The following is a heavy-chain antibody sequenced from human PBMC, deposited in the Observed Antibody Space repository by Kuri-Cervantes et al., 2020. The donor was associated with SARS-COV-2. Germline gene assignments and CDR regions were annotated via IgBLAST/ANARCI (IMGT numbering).Heavy chain of an antibody. Sequence: KVSCKGSGYNFANYWIGWVHQMPGKGLEWMGMIYPSDSETKYSPSFQGQVTISADKSISTAYLQWSSLKASDTAMYYCARSSFTATPDYWGQGTLVTVSS. CDR1: GYNFANYW. CDR2: IYPSDSET. J-gene: IGHJ4*02. D-gene: IGHD5-18*01. CDR3: ARSSFTATPDY. V-gene: IGHV5-51*07.